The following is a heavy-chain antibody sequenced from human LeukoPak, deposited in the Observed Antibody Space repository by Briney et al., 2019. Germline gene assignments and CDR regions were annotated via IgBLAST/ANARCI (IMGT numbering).Heavy chain of an antibody. V-gene: IGHV1-46*01. Sequence: ASVKVSCKASGGTFTSYYMHWVRQAPGQGLEWMGIINPSGGSTSYAQKFQGRVTMTRDTSTSTVYMELSSLRSEDTAVYYCAREPATRGYCSGGSCYGSRAFDYWGQGTLVTVSS. CDR2: INPSGGST. CDR1: GGTFTSYY. D-gene: IGHD2-15*01. CDR3: AREPATRGYCSGGSCYGSRAFDY. J-gene: IGHJ4*02.